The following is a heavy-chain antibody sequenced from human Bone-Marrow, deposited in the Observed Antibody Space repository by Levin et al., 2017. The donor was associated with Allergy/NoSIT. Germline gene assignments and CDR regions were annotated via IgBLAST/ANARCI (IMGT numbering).Heavy chain of an antibody. CDR3: ASNRLYCSGGSCYSRKYFQH. D-gene: IGHD2-15*01. J-gene: IGHJ1*01. V-gene: IGHV4-31*03. CDR2: IYYSGST. CDR1: GGSISSGGYY. Sequence: SETLSLTCTVSGGSISSGGYYWSWIRQHPGKGLEWIGYIYYSGSTYYNPSLKSRVTISVDTSKNQFSLKLSSVTAADTAVYYCASNRLYCSGGSCYSRKYFQHWGQGTLVTVSS.